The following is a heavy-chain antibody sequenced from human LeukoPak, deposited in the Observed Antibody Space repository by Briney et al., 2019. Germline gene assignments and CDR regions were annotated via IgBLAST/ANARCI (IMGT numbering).Heavy chain of an antibody. CDR1: GFTFSMFS. Sequence: PGGSLRLSCTASGFTFSMFSMNWVRQAPGKGLEWGSSISISGSSTYYAGSVKGRFTISRDNAKNSLSLQMNTLRPEDTAVYYCARDEPASFFCCERRTTYDMDVWGQGTTVTVSS. J-gene: IGHJ6*02. CDR3: ARDEPASFFCCERRTTYDMDV. V-gene: IGHV3-21*01. CDR2: ISISGSST. D-gene: IGHD3-3*01.